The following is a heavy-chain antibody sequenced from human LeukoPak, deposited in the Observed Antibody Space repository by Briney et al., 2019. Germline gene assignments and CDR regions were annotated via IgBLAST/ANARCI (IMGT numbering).Heavy chain of an antibody. J-gene: IGHJ5*02. D-gene: IGHD2-2*02. CDR2: IYYSGST. CDR1: GGSISSGGYY. CDR3: ARYCSSTNCYKGGFDP. V-gene: IGHV4-31*03. Sequence: SETLSLTCIVSGGSISSGGYYWSWIRQHPGKGLEWIGYIYYSGSTYSNPSLKSRVTISVDTSKNQFSLNLSSVTAADTAVYYCARYCSSTNCYKGGFDPWGQGTLVTVSS.